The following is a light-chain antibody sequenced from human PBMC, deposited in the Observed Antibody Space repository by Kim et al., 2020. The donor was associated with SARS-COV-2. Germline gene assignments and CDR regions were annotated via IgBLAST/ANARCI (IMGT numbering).Light chain of an antibody. Sequence: GQRVTGSCSGSDSNIGNNYVSWYRQFPGTAPKLLIYENHKRPSGIPDRFSGSKSDTSATLDIAGLQTGDEADYYCGTWDVNLTAGVFGAGTKVTVL. J-gene: IGLJ1*01. CDR2: ENH. CDR3: GTWDVNLTAGV. CDR1: DSNIGNNY. V-gene: IGLV1-51*01.